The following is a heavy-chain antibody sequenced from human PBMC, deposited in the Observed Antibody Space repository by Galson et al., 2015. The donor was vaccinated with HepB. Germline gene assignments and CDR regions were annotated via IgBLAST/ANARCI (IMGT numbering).Heavy chain of an antibody. CDR2: IEKDGSEK. Sequence: SLRLSCAASGFTLSDYWMSWVRQAPGKGLEWVANIEKDGSEKYYVDSVKGRFTISRDNAKNSLFLYMDSLRPEDTAVYFCARDREAAGGGDWFDTWGQGTPVTVSS. V-gene: IGHV3-7*01. J-gene: IGHJ5*02. CDR3: ARDREAAGGGDWFDT. D-gene: IGHD6-13*01. CDR1: GFTLSDYW.